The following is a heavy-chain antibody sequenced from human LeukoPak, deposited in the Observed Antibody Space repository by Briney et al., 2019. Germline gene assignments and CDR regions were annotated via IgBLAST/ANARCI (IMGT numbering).Heavy chain of an antibody. Sequence: PGGSLRLSCSASGFTFSNYAMHWVRQAPGKGLEWVSVIYSGGSTYYADSVKGRYTISRHNSKNTLHLQMNSLRPEDTAVYYCARETYGDYGDWAFDIWGQGTMVTVSS. V-gene: IGHV3-53*04. D-gene: IGHD4-17*01. CDR3: ARETYGDYGDWAFDI. CDR2: IYSGGST. J-gene: IGHJ3*02. CDR1: GFTFSNYA.